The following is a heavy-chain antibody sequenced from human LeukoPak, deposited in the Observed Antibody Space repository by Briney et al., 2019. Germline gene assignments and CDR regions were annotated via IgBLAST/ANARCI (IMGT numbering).Heavy chain of an antibody. D-gene: IGHD3-22*01. V-gene: IGHV4-34*01. CDR2: INHSGST. CDR3: ARGGRRYYYDSSGAGIDY. Sequence: PSETLSLTCAVYGGSFSGYYWSWIRQPPGKGLEWIGEINHSGSTNYNPSLKSLVTISVDTYTNQFSLKLSSVTAAATAVYYCARGGRRYYYDSSGAGIDYWGQGTLVTVSS. CDR1: GGSFSGYY. J-gene: IGHJ4*02.